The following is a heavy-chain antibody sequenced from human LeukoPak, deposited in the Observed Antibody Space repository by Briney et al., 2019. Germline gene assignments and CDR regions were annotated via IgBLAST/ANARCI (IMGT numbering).Heavy chain of an antibody. CDR2: ISWNSGSI. V-gene: IGHV3-9*01. CDR1: GFTFDDYA. D-gene: IGHD5-24*01. CDR3: AKGLEMATIESGDY. Sequence: GRSLRLSCAASGFTFDDYAMHWVRQAPGKGLEWVSGISWNSGSIGYADSVKGRFTISRDNAKNSLYLQMNSLRAEDTALYYCAKGLEMATIESGDYWGQGTLVTVSS. J-gene: IGHJ4*02.